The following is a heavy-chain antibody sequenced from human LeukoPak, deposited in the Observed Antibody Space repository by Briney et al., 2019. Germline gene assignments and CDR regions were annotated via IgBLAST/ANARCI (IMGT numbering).Heavy chain of an antibody. V-gene: IGHV3-30*03. CDR3: ARDRSTVTALDY. CDR2: ISYDGSNK. CDR1: GFTFSSYG. D-gene: IGHD4-17*01. Sequence: GGSLRLSCAASGFTFSSYGMRWVRQAPGKGLEWVVVISYDGSNKYYADSVKGRFTISRDNSKNTLYLQMNSLRAEDTAVYYCARDRSTVTALDYWGQGTLVTVSS. J-gene: IGHJ4*02.